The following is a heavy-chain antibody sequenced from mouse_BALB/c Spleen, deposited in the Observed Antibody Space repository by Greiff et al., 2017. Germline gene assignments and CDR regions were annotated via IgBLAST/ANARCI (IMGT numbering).Heavy chain of an antibody. CDR3: AREGTTVVAGYYYAMDY. CDR2: IWGDGST. V-gene: IGHV2-6-7*01. Sequence: VQLQQSGPGLVAPSQSLSITCTVSGFSLTGYGVNWVRQPPGKGLEWLGMIWGDGSTDYNSALKSRLSISKDNSKSQVFLKMNSLQTDDTARYYCAREGTTVVAGYYYAMDYWGQGTSVTVSS. J-gene: IGHJ4*01. CDR1: GFSLTGYG. D-gene: IGHD1-1*01.